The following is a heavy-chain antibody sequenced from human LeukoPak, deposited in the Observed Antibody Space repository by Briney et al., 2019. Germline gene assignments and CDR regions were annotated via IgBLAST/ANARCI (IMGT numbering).Heavy chain of an antibody. J-gene: IGHJ4*02. CDR1: GFTFSNFW. Sequence: GRSLRLSCTASGFTFSNFWMGWVRQAPGKGLEWVANIKQDETEKFYLGSVKGRFTISRDNAKNSLYLQMNSLRAEDTAVYYCAREPPMYYYDSSGYFFDYWGQGTLVTVSS. CDR2: IKQDETEK. V-gene: IGHV3-7*01. CDR3: AREPPMYYYDSSGYFFDY. D-gene: IGHD3-22*01.